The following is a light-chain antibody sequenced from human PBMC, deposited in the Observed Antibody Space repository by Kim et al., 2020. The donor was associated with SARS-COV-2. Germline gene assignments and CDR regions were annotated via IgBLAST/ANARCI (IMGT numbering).Light chain of an antibody. V-gene: IGKV3-15*01. CDR2: GAY. Sequence: PVERATLSCRASQSVSSNLAWYQKKPGQAPRLLIYGAYTRATGIPARFSGSGSGTEFTLTISSLQSEDFEVYYCQQYNNWPPVLTFGGGTKVDIK. CDR3: QQYNNWPPVLT. CDR1: QSVSSN. J-gene: IGKJ4*01.